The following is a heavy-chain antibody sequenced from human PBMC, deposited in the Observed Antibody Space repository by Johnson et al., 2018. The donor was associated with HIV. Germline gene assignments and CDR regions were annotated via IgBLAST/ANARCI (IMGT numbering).Heavy chain of an antibody. CDR3: ARDSTPWGGDYVGYAFDL. Sequence: QVQLVESGGGVVQPGRSLRLSCAASGFTFSSYGMHWVRQAPGKGLEWVAVIWYDGSNKYYADSVKGRFTISRDNAKNSLYLQMSSLRAEDTAVYFCARDSTPWGGDYVGYAFDLWGQGTMVTVSS. D-gene: IGHD4-17*01. J-gene: IGHJ3*01. CDR2: IWYDGSNK. CDR1: GFTFSSYG. V-gene: IGHV3-33*01.